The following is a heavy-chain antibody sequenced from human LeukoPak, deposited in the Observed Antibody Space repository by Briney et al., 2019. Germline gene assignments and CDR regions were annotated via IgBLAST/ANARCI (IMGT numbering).Heavy chain of an antibody. Sequence: GGSLRLSCAASGFTFNSYAMHWVRQAPGKGLEGVAVISYDGSNKYYADSVKGRFTISRDNFKNTLYLQMNSLRAEDTAVYYCARSQMEWLSYFDYWGQGTLVTVSS. CDR1: GFTFNSYA. D-gene: IGHD3-3*01. CDR2: ISYDGSNK. J-gene: IGHJ4*02. V-gene: IGHV3-30*01. CDR3: ARSQMEWLSYFDY.